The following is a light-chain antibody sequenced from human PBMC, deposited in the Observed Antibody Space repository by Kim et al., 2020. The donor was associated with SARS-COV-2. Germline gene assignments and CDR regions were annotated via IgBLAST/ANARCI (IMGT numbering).Light chain of an antibody. V-gene: IGKV1-33*01. J-gene: IGKJ4*01. CDR1: HDIGNY. Sequence: GDRVTITCQASHDIGNYLNWYQHKPGKAPKLLIYDASTLQGGVPSRFSGSGVGTTFTFTITGLQPEDIATYFCQQNDFPPLTFGGGTKV. CDR3: QQNDFPPLT. CDR2: DAS.